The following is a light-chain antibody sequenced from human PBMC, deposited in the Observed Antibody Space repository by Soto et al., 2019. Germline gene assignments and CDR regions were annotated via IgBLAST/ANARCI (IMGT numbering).Light chain of an antibody. V-gene: IGKV3-11*01. Sequence: EIVLTQSPGTLALSPGDRATLSCRASQSVSTYLAWYQQKPGQAPRLLIFDASNRATGIPARFSGSGSGTDFTLTISSLEPEDFAVYYCQQRADWPATVGPGTKVDIK. CDR1: QSVSTY. CDR2: DAS. CDR3: QQRADWPAT. J-gene: IGKJ3*01.